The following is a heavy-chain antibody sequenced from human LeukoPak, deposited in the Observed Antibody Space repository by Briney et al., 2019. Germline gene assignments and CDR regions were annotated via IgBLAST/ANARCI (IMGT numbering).Heavy chain of an antibody. CDR1: GYSISSGYY. CDR2: IYHSGST. J-gene: IGHJ4*02. Sequence: PSETLSLTCTVSGYSISSGYYWGWIRQPPGKGLGWIGTIYHSGSTYYNPSLKSRVTISVDTSKNQFSLKLTPVTAADTAVYYCARVRGYCSSTICYRYYFDYWGQGTLVTVSS. CDR3: ARVRGYCSSTICYRYYFDY. V-gene: IGHV4-38-2*02. D-gene: IGHD2-2*01.